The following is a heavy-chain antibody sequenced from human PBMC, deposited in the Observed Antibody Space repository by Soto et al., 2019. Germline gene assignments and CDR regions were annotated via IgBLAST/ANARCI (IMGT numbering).Heavy chain of an antibody. CDR2: IYYSGST. D-gene: IGHD5-12*01. CDR3: ARHIVATITTYYFDY. CDR1: GGSISSYY. V-gene: IGHV4-59*08. Sequence: PSETLSLTCTVSGGSISSYYWSWIRQPPGKGLEWIGYIYYSGSTNYNPSLKSRVTISVDTSKNQFSLKLSSVTAADSAVYYCARHIVATITTYYFDYWGQGTLVTVS. J-gene: IGHJ4*02.